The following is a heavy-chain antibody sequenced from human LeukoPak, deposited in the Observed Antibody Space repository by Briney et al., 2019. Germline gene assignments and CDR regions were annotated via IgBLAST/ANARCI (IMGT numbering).Heavy chain of an antibody. J-gene: IGHJ4*02. Sequence: GGSLRLSCAASGFTFSNYWMSWVRQAPGKGLEWVANIKQDGSEKYYMDSVKGRFTISRDNAKNSLYLQMNSLRAEDTAVYYCARDLSPSYCSGGSCYVYFDYWGQGTLVTVSS. CDR2: IKQDGSEK. D-gene: IGHD2-15*01. V-gene: IGHV3-7*01. CDR1: GFTFSNYW. CDR3: ARDLSPSYCSGGSCYVYFDY.